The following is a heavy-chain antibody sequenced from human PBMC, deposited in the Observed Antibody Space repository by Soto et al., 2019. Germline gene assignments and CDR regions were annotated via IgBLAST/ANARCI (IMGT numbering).Heavy chain of an antibody. Sequence: QVQLQESGPGLMKPSGTLSLTCAVSGGSITSNWWSWVRQPPGKGLEWIAEIFHTGSANYKPSLMGRLTISMDKSRNHLSLNLNSVTAADTAVYYCARHIAVSGTRGFDHWGQGTLVTVSS. CDR1: GGSITSNW. J-gene: IGHJ4*02. V-gene: IGHV4-4*02. CDR3: ARHIAVSGTRGFDH. D-gene: IGHD2-21*01. CDR2: IFHTGSA.